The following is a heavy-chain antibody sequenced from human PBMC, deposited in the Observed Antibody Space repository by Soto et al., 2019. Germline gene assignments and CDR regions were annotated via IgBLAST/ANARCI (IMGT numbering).Heavy chain of an antibody. CDR3: ARQSLYDFWSGYLDY. D-gene: IGHD3-3*01. CDR1: GGSISSSSYY. J-gene: IGHJ4*02. V-gene: IGHV4-39*01. Sequence: SETLSLTCTVSGGSISSSSYYWGWIRQPPGKGLEWIGSIYYSGSTYYNPSLKSRVTISVDTSKNQFSLKLSSVTAADTAVYYCARQSLYDFWSGYLDYWGQGTLVTVSS. CDR2: IYYSGST.